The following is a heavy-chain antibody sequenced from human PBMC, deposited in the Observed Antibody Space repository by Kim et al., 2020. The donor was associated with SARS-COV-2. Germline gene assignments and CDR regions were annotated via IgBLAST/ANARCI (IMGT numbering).Heavy chain of an antibody. CDR1: GDTFTAYS. Sequence: SVKVSCRASGDTFTAYSFNWVRQAPGQGLEWMGEIVPAFGTSKYTETFQGRITITADESTSTVYMDVTGLRIEDTAVYYCATIRSTRNLLYLEDWGQGTLITVSS. J-gene: IGHJ4*02. D-gene: IGHD1-1*01. V-gene: IGHV1-69*13. CDR3: ATIRSTRNLLYLED. CDR2: IVPAFGTS.